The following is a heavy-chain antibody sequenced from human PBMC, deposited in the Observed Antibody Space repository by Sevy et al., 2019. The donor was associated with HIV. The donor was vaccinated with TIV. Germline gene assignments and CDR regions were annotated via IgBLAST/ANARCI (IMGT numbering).Heavy chain of an antibody. CDR1: GFTFSGFG. CDR2: ISYDGSNK. CDR3: AKDQGAHYYYGMDV. Sequence: GGSLRLSCAAFGFTFSGFGMHWVRQAPGKGLEWVALISYDGSNKYYPDSVKGRFTISRDKSKNTLYLQMNSLRGEDTAVYYCAKDQGAHYYYGMDVWGQGTLVTVSS. V-gene: IGHV3-30*18. J-gene: IGHJ6*02.